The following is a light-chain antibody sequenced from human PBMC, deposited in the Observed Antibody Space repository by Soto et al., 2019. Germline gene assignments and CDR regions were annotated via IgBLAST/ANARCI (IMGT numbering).Light chain of an antibody. CDR2: GAS. J-gene: IGKJ1*01. V-gene: IGKV3-15*01. CDR1: QSVSSN. CDR3: QQYNDWTPT. Sequence: EVVLTQSPATLSVSPGERATLSCGASQSVSSNLAWYQQKHGRAPRLLIYGASTRATGMPARFSGSGYGTELTITISSMKYEDFEVYYCQQYNDWTPTFGHGTKVDIK.